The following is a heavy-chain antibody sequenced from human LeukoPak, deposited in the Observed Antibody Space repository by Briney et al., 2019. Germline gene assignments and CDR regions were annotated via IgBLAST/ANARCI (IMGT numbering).Heavy chain of an antibody. D-gene: IGHD3-10*01. Sequence: RSETLSLTCTVSGGSISSSSYYWGWIRQPPGKGLEWIGSIYYSGSTYYNPSLKSRVTISVDTSKNQFSLKLSSVTAADTAVYYCARVGGRYYYYYYMDVWGKGTTVTVSS. CDR3: ARVGGRYYYYYYMDV. CDR2: IYYSGST. CDR1: GGSISSSSYY. V-gene: IGHV4-39*01. J-gene: IGHJ6*03.